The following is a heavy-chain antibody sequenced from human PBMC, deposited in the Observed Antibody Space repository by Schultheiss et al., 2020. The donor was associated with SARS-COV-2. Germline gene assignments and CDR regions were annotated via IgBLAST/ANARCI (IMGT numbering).Heavy chain of an antibody. V-gene: IGHV4-34*01. J-gene: IGHJ4*02. Sequence: SETLSLTCAVYGGSFSGYYWSWIRQPPGKGLEWIGEINHSGSTNYNPSLKSRVTMSVDTSKNQFSLKLTSVTAADTAIYYCARAEVGTADFDYWGQGTLVTVSS. CDR1: GGSFSGYY. CDR3: ARAEVGTADFDY. CDR2: INHSGST. D-gene: IGHD4-23*01.